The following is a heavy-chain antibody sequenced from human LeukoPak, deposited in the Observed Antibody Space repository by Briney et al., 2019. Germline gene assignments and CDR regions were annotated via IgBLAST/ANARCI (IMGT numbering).Heavy chain of an antibody. Sequence: GGSLRLSCAASGFTFSSYSMNWVRQAPGKGLEWVSSISSSSSYIYYADSVKGRFTISRDSAKNSLYLQMNSLRAEDTAVYYCARDLPTTGYYYGMDVWGQGTTVTVSS. J-gene: IGHJ6*02. CDR3: ARDLPTTGYYYGMDV. CDR1: GFTFSSYS. D-gene: IGHD1-14*01. V-gene: IGHV3-21*01. CDR2: ISSSSSYI.